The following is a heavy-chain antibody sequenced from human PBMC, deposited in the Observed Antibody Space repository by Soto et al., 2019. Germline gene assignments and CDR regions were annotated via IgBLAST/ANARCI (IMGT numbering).Heavy chain of an antibody. CDR1: GFKFRSHA. CDR2: ISFDGSSQ. V-gene: IGHV3-30-3*01. J-gene: IGHJ3*02. D-gene: IGHD3-3*01. CDR3: AKDSGLPVFGGLIPALDI. Sequence: QVQLVESGGGVVQPGRSLRLSCAASGFKFRSHAMHWVRQAPGQGLEWVAVISFDGSSQYYADFVKGRFTVSRDNSKTSLYLQLNSLRAEDTALYFCAKDSGLPVFGGLIPALDIWGQGTLVTVSS.